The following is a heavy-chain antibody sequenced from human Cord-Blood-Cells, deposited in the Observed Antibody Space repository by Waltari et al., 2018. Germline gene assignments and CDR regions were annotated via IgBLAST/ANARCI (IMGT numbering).Heavy chain of an antibody. Sequence: QVQLQQWGAGLLKPSETLSPTCAVYGGSFSGYYWSWIRQPPGKGLEWIGEINHSGSTNYNPSLKSRVTISVDTSKNQFSLKLSSVTAADTAVYYCAREGGRNYYDSSGYYYYYGMDVWGQGTTVTVSS. D-gene: IGHD3-22*01. CDR1: GGSFSGYY. CDR2: INHSGST. J-gene: IGHJ6*02. CDR3: AREGGRNYYDSSGYYYYYGMDV. V-gene: IGHV4-34*01.